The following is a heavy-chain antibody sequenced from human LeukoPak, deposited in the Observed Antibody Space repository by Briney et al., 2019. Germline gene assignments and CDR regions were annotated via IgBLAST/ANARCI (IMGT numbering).Heavy chain of an antibody. Sequence: GGSLRLSCAAPGFSVNTNYMRWVRQAPGKGLEWGSFPYNSGTTYYADSLRGRFTISRDNSKNTLYLQMNSLRAEDTAVYYCARARNNYDVSGYSALDYWGQGTLVTVSS. CDR1: GFSVNTNY. V-gene: IGHV3-53*01. CDR3: ARARNNYDVSGYSALDY. CDR2: PYNSGTT. D-gene: IGHD3-22*01. J-gene: IGHJ4*02.